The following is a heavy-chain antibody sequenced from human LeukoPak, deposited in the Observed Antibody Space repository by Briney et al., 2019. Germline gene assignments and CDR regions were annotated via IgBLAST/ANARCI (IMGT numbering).Heavy chain of an antibody. Sequence: ASVKVSCKASGYTFTGYYMHWVRQAPGQGLEWMGWINPNSGGTNYAQKFQGRVTMTRDTSVSTAYMELSRLRSDDTAVYYCATTIPELLDYDRFGDAFDIWGQGTMVTVSS. CDR2: INPNSGGT. CDR3: ATTIPELLDYDRFGDAFDI. V-gene: IGHV1-2*02. J-gene: IGHJ3*02. D-gene: IGHD3-10*02. CDR1: GYTFTGYY.